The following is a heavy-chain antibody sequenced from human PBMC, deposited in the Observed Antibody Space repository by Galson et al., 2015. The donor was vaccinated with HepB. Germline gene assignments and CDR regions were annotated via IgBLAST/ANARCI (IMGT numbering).Heavy chain of an antibody. D-gene: IGHD6-13*01. CDR3: AKNSGSNWFVPYHFDS. V-gene: IGHV3-23*01. J-gene: IGHJ4*02. CDR2: ISGSGGST. CDR1: GSTFNNYV. Sequence: SLRLSCAASGSTFNNYVMNWVRQSPGKGLEWVSSISGSGGSTYYAGSVKGRFTISRDNSRNTVFLQMNKLRAEDTAVYYCAKNSGSNWFVPYHFDSWGQGILVTVSS.